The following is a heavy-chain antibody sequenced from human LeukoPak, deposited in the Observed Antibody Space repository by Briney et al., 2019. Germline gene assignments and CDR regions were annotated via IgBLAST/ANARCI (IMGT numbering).Heavy chain of an antibody. CDR1: GFIFSDYY. D-gene: IGHD3-10*01. Sequence: GGSLRLSCAASGFIFSDYYMSWIRQTPGKGLEWVSYMSSTSSTKYYADSVKGRSTISRDNAKNSLFLQMNSLRAKDTAMYYCARCGDGLPCDFDYWGQGTLLTVSS. J-gene: IGHJ4*02. V-gene: IGHV3-11*04. CDR3: ARCGDGLPCDFDY. CDR2: MSSTSSTK.